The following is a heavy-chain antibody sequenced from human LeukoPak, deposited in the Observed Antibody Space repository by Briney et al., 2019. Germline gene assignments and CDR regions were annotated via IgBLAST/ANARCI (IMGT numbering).Heavy chain of an antibody. J-gene: IGHJ4*02. CDR3: ARVFHDSSGYYPYYFDY. CDR2: ISAYNGNT. V-gene: IGHV1-18*01. D-gene: IGHD3-22*01. Sequence: PLASVKVSCKASGHTFTSYAMHWVRQAPGQRLEWMGWISAYNGNTNYAQKLQGRVTMTTDTSTSTAYMELRSLRSDDTAVYYCARVFHDSSGYYPYYFDYWGQGTLVPVSS. CDR1: GHTFTSYA.